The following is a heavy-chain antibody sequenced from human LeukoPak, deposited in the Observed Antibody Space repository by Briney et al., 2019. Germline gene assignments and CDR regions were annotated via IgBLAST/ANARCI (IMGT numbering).Heavy chain of an antibody. Sequence: GGSLRLSCAASGFTFSSYSMSWFRQAPGKGLEWVGFIRSKAYGGTTEYAASVKGRFTISRDDSKSIAYLQMNSLKTEDTAVYYCTRAPDYDYVWGSYHWFDPWGQGTLVTVSS. V-gene: IGHV3-49*03. CDR2: IRSKAYGGTT. CDR1: GFTFSSYS. J-gene: IGHJ5*02. CDR3: TRAPDYDYVWGSYHWFDP. D-gene: IGHD3-16*02.